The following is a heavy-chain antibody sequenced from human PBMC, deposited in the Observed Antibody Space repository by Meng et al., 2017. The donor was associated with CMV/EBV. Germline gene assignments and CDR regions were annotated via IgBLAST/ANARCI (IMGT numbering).Heavy chain of an antibody. CDR1: GGSFSGYY. D-gene: IGHD3-10*01. CDR2: INHSGST. J-gene: IGHJ4*02. CDR3: ARESMVRGED. V-gene: IGHV4-34*01. Sequence: QGQVQQWGAGLLKPSETLSLTCAVYGGSFSGYYWSWIRQPPGKGLEWIGEINHSGSTNYNPSLKSRVTISVDTSKNQFSLKLSSVTAADTAVYYCARESMVRGEDWGQGTRVTGSS.